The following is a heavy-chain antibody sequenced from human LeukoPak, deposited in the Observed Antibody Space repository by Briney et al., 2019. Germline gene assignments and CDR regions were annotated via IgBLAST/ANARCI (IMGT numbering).Heavy chain of an antibody. Sequence: ASVKVSCKASGYTFTSYDINWVRQATGQGLEWMGWMNPNSGNTGYAQKFQGRVTMTRNTSISTAYMELSSLRSGDTAVYYCARVYGDTQKATIEYYFDYWGQGTLVTVSS. D-gene: IGHD5-24*01. CDR3: ARVYGDTQKATIEYYFDY. CDR1: GYTFTSYD. CDR2: MNPNSGNT. J-gene: IGHJ4*02. V-gene: IGHV1-8*01.